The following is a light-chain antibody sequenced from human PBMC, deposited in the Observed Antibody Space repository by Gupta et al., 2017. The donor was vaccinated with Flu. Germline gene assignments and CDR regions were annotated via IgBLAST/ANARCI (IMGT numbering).Light chain of an antibody. V-gene: IGLV2-14*01. CDR1: TSDVGGYNH. J-gene: IGLJ3*02. Sequence: QSALTHPASVSGSPGQSVTISCTGTTSDVGGYNHVYWYQRHPGNAPNLIIYKVSQRPAGASHRFSGTKAGNTASLTTCGQEAEDAADYYQTSDTNSNTWVFGGGTKLTVL. CDR2: KVS. CDR3: TSDTNSNTWV.